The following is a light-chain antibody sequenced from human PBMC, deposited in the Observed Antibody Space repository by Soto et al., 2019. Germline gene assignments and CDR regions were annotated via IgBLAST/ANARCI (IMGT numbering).Light chain of an antibody. CDR1: NRDVGSYNL. CDR2: EVR. Sequence: QSSLTQHASVSGSPGQSITIACAGTNRDVGSYNLVSWYQQLPGGAPKLIISEVRNRPSGISYRFTGSKSGNTASLTISGLQAEDEADYYCSSYTTTSTLVLGGGTK. CDR3: SSYTTTSTLV. V-gene: IGLV2-14*01. J-gene: IGLJ3*02.